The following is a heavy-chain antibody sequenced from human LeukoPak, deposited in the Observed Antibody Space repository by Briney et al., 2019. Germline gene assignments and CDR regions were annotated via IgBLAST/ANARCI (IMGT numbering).Heavy chain of an antibody. V-gene: IGHV3-30-3*01. CDR1: GFTFSSYA. J-gene: IGHJ5*02. CDR3: AREGVDP. Sequence: TGGSLRLPCAASGFTFSSYAMHWVRQAPGKGLEWVAVISYDGSNKYYADSVKGRFTIFRDNSKNTLYLQMNSLRAEDPAVYYCAREGVDPWGQGALVTVSS. CDR2: ISYDGSNK.